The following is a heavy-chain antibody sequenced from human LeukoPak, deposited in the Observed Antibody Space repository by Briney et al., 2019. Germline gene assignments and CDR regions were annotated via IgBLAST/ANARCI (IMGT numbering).Heavy chain of an antibody. CDR3: VRSYYTVTTYIFRFDY. J-gene: IGHJ4*02. V-gene: IGHV1-69*01. CDR2: IIPMLGTA. CDR1: GGTFSSYA. Sequence: ASVTVSCKASGGTFSSYAISWVRQAPGQGLEWMGGIIPMLGTAHYAQKFRGRVTITADESTSTVYMDLSSLRSEDTAVYYCVRSYYTVTTYIFRFDYWGQGTLVTVSS. D-gene: IGHD4-17*01.